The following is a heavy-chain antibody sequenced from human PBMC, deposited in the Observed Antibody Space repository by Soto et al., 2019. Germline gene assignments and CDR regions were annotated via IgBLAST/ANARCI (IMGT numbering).Heavy chain of an antibody. V-gene: IGHV3-21*01. CDR3: TRDASRDSSARGWFDP. J-gene: IGHJ5*02. Sequence: GGSLRLSCAASGFTFRSFTMNWVRQAPGKGLEWVSTISSNSAYIYYTDALRGRFTISRDNAKNSLHLQMNSLRAEDMAVYYCTRDASRDSSARGWFDPWGQGTLVTVSS. CDR1: GFTFRSFT. D-gene: IGHD6-13*01. CDR2: ISSNSAYI.